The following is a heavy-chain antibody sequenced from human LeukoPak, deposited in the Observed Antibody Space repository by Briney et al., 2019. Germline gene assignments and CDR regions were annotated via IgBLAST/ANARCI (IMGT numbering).Heavy chain of an antibody. CDR2: IYYSGST. Sequence: PSETLSLTCTVSGGSISSYYWSWIRQPPGKGLEWIGYIYYSGSTNYNPSLKSRVTISVDTSKNQFSLKLSSVTAADTAVYYCARALMVRLSRRGPWFDYWGQGTLVTVSS. CDR3: ARALMVRLSRRGPWFDY. D-gene: IGHD3-10*01. V-gene: IGHV4-59*12. J-gene: IGHJ4*02. CDR1: GGSISSYY.